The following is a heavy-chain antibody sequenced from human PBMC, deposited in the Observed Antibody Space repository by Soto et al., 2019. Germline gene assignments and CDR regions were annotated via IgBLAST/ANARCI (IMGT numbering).Heavy chain of an antibody. CDR2: ISSGGDYI. V-gene: IGHV3-21*01. D-gene: IGHD1-26*01. CDR3: TRDQGGSYDSWFDP. CDR1: FTFSMYS. J-gene: IGHJ5*02. Sequence: EVQVVESGGGLVQPGGSLRLSCSFTFSMYSMNWVRQAPGKGLEWVASISSGGDYIKYADSVKGRFTISRDNAKNSVYLQMNGLRVDDTAIYFCTRDQGGSYDSWFDPWGQGTLVTVSS.